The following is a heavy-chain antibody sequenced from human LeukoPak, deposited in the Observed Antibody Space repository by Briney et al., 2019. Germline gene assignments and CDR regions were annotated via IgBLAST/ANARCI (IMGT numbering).Heavy chain of an antibody. CDR1: GFTFSSYS. J-gene: IGHJ4*02. D-gene: IGHD4-17*01. V-gene: IGHV3-21*01. CDR2: ISSSSSYI. Sequence: GGSLRLSCAASGFTFSSYSMNWVRQAPGKGLEWVSSISSSSSYIYYADSVKGRFTISRDNAKNSLYLQMNSLRVEDTAVYYCARDSPYGDFFDYWGQGTLVTVSS. CDR3: ARDSPYGDFFDY.